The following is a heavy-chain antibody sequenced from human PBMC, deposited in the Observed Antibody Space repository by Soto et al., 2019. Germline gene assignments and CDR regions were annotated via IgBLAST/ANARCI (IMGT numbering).Heavy chain of an antibody. CDR1: EVTFARYS. Sequence: GRSLRLSCAAAEVTFARYSMNRVRQAPGKGLEWGASISRTTNYKYYADSVKGRFTISRDNSKNSLYLQMNSLRAEDTAVYYCAKSTDQNYYYYYGMDVWGQGTTVTVSS. CDR3: AKSTDQNYYYYYGMDV. CDR2: ISRTTNYK. J-gene: IGHJ6*02. V-gene: IGHV3-21*01.